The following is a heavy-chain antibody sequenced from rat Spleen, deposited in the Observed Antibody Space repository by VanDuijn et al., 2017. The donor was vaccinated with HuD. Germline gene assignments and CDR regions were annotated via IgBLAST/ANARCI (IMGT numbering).Heavy chain of an antibody. CDR2: ISFEGSST. D-gene: IGHD1-10*01. V-gene: IGHV5-22*01. CDR3: ARPNNYYVMDA. Sequence: EVQLVESGGGLVQPGRSLKLSCAASGFTFSDYYMVWVRQAPKKGLEWVASISFEGSSTYYGDSVKGRFTISRNNAKSTLYLQMDSLRSEDTATYYCARPNNYYVMDAWGQGASVTVSS. J-gene: IGHJ4*01. CDR1: GFTFSDYY.